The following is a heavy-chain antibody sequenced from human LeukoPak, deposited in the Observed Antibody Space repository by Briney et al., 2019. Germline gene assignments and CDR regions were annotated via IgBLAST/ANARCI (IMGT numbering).Heavy chain of an antibody. CDR1: GFTFSSYS. Sequence: GGSLRLSCAASGFTFSSYSMNWVRQAPGKGLEWVTSISSDSSYIFYADSVKGRFTISRDNAKNSLYLQMNSLRVGDTAVYYCARSSPVPAASDWFDPWGQGTLVTVSS. V-gene: IGHV3-21*01. J-gene: IGHJ5*02. CDR2: ISSDSSYI. D-gene: IGHD2-2*01. CDR3: ARSSPVPAASDWFDP.